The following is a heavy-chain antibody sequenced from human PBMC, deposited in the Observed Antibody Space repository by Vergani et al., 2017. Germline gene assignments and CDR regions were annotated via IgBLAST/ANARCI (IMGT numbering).Heavy chain of an antibody. CDR1: GFTFSSYE. D-gene: IGHD2-2*01. CDR3: ARDRRRGIRDEYCSSTSCWSAFDY. Sequence: EVQLVESGGGLVQPGGSLRLSCAASGFTFSSYEMNWVRQAPGKGLEWVSYISSSGSTIYYADSVKGRFTISRDNAKNSLYLQMNSLRAEDTAVYYCARDRRRGIRDEYCSSTSCWSAFDYWGQGTLVTVSS. V-gene: IGHV3-48*03. CDR2: ISSSGSTI. J-gene: IGHJ4*02.